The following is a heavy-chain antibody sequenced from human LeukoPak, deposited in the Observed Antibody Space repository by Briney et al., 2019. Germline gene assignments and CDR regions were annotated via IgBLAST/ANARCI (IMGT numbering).Heavy chain of an antibody. J-gene: IGHJ6*02. D-gene: IGHD6-19*01. CDR1: GGSISSYY. CDR2: IYYSGST. Sequence: SDTLSLTCTVSGGSISSYYWSWIRQPPGKGLEWIGYIYYSGSTNYNPSLKSRVTISVDTSKNQFSLKLSSVTAADTAVYYCARGTDSSGWSYYYYGMDVWGQGTTVTVSS. CDR3: ARGTDSSGWSYYYYGMDV. V-gene: IGHV4-59*01.